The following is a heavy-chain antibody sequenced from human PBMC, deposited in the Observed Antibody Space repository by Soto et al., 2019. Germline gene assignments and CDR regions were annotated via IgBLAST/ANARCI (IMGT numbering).Heavy chain of an antibody. CDR1: GGSITGYY. J-gene: IGHJ4*02. V-gene: IGHV4-59*08. Sequence: QVQLRESGPGLVRPAETLSLTGTVSGGSITGYYWCWIPQPPGKGLERIGDIYDSGTTTYNAALKSRVTMSADTSKNQFSLNLRSVPAADTAVYDCARRNYGGEGSFFDFWGQGLLVTVSS. CDR3: ARRNYGGEGSFFDF. D-gene: IGHD4-17*01. CDR2: IYDSGTT.